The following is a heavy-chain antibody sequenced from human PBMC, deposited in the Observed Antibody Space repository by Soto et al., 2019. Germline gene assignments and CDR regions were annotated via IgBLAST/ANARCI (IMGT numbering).Heavy chain of an antibody. CDR1: GSPMTYFS. CDR2: IYYNGIT. Sequence: PSETLSLTCTLSGSPMTYFSWRWFRQTPSKRLEYIGYIYYNGITSYHPSLQSRVSISVDTSKNQFSLNLRSVTAADTAVYYCASLIPIVTLGNYYYHSLHVWRQVTTVT. CDR3: ASLIPIVTLGNYYYHSLHV. J-gene: IGHJ6*02. D-gene: IGHD2-15*01. V-gene: IGHV4-59*08.